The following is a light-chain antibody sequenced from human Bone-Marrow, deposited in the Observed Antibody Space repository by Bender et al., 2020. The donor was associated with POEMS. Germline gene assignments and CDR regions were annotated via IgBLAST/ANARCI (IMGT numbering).Light chain of an antibody. V-gene: IGLV2-8*01. J-gene: IGLJ2*01. CDR3: SSYAGSNNLV. Sequence: QSALTQPPSASGSPGQSVTISCTGTSSDVGNYNLVSWYQQHPGKAPKLIIYEVTKRPSGISNRFSASKSGHTASLTISGLQAEDEADYYCSSYAGSNNLVFGGGTKLTVL. CDR1: SSDVGNYNL. CDR2: EVT.